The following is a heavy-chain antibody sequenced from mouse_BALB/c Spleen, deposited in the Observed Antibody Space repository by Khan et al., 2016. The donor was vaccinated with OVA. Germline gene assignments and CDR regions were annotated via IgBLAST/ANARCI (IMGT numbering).Heavy chain of an antibody. V-gene: IGHV5-9-3*01. CDR1: GFTFSNYA. D-gene: IGHD2-3*01. CDR3: ARQGGIEDGPCDY. CDR2: VSSGGSFT. J-gene: IGHJ2*01. Sequence: EVELVESGGGLVKPGGSLKLSCAASGFTFSNYAMSWVRQTPEKRLEWVATVSSGGSFTYSPDSVKGRFTISRDNAKNTLYLQMSSLRSEDTAMYYCARQGGIEDGPCDYWGQGTTLTVSS.